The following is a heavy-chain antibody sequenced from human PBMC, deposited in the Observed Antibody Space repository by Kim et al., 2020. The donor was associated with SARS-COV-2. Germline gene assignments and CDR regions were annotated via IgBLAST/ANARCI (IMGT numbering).Heavy chain of an antibody. CDR3: TADVPGMGSGEFDY. J-gene: IGHJ4*02. Sequence: GGSLRLSCAASGFPFSGSWMTWVRQAPGKGLEWIGRIKSDGTTDYPAPVKGSFIISRDVSENTVYLQLNSLNTEDTAVFFCTADVPGMGSGEFDYWGQGTLVTVSS. CDR2: IKSDGTT. CDR1: GFPFSGSW. V-gene: IGHV3-15*01. D-gene: IGHD2-2*01.